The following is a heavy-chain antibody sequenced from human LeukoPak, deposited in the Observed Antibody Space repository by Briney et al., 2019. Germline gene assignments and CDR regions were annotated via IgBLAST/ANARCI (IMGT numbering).Heavy chain of an antibody. Sequence: PGGSLRLSCAASGFTFSDYYMSWLRQAPGKGLEWVSYISSSGSTIYYADSVKGRFTISRDNAKNSLYLQMNSLRAEDTAVYYCARGGPVVPAAISWFDPWGQGTLVTVSS. CDR2: ISSSGSTI. V-gene: IGHV3-11*04. CDR1: GFTFSDYY. D-gene: IGHD2-2*02. CDR3: ARGGPVVPAAISWFDP. J-gene: IGHJ5*02.